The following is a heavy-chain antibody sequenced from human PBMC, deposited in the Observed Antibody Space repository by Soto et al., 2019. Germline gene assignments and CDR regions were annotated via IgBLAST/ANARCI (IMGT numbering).Heavy chain of an antibody. Sequence: QLQLQESGSGLFKPSQTLSLTCAVSGGSISSGGYSWSGIRQPPGKGLEWIGYIYHSGSTYNNPSLKSRVTISVDRSKNQFSLKLSSVTAADTAVYYGAKARSYASGSRTSYYFDYWGQGTLVTVSS. CDR3: AKARSYASGSRTSYYFDY. CDR1: GGSISSGGYS. D-gene: IGHD3-10*01. V-gene: IGHV4-30-2*01. J-gene: IGHJ4*02. CDR2: IYHSGST.